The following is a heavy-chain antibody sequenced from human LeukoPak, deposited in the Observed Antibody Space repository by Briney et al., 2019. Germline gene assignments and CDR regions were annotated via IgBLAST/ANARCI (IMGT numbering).Heavy chain of an antibody. Sequence: SETLSLTSTVSGGSISSYYWSWIRQPPGKGLEWIGYIYYSGSTNYNPSLKSRVTISVDTSKNQFSLKLSSVTAADTAVYYCARGDNGYCNGGSCYSPRIWGQGTMVTVSS. V-gene: IGHV4-59*08. CDR1: GGSISSYY. J-gene: IGHJ3*02. CDR2: IYYSGST. D-gene: IGHD2-15*01. CDR3: ARGDNGYCNGGSCYSPRI.